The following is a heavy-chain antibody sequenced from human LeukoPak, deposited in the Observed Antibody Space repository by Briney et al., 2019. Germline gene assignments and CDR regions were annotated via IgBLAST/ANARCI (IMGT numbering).Heavy chain of an antibody. V-gene: IGHV3-53*01. CDR1: GFSVSSNY. CDR2: IYPDGSA. CDR3: AKDIVADSSWTPCGMDV. D-gene: IGHD6-13*01. J-gene: IGHJ6*02. Sequence: GGSLRLSCAASGFSVSSNYMSWVRQAPGKGLEWISVIYPDGSAYYADSVKGRFTISRDNSRNTVYLQMNSLRAEDTAVYYCAKDIVADSSWTPCGMDVWGQGTTVTVSS.